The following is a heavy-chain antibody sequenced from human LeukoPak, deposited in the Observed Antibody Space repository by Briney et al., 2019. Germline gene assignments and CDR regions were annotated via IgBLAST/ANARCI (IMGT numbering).Heavy chain of an antibody. CDR1: GFTFSDHA. CDR3: AKEAQLGVTNYLDF. CDR2: ISGAGYST. J-gene: IGHJ4*02. Sequence: PGGSLRLSCAASGFTFSDHAMSWVRQAPGKGLEWVSSISGAGYSTYYADSVKGRFTISRANSRNTVSLQMDSLRAEDTAVYYCAKEAQLGVTNYLDFWGQGTLVTASS. D-gene: IGHD5-18*01. V-gene: IGHV3-23*01.